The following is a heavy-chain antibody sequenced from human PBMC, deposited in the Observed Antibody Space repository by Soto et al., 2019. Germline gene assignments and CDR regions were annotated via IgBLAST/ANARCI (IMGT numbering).Heavy chain of an antibody. CDR2: LIPIFGTA. V-gene: IGHV1-69*01. Sequence: QVHLVQSGAEVKKPGSSVKVSCKASGGTFSSYGISWVRQAPGQGLEWMGGLIPIFGTATYAQKFQGRVTINADESTSTAYMDLSSLKSEDTAVYYCASGTIAAAGFFFYYVMDVWGQGTTVTVSS. D-gene: IGHD6-13*01. CDR1: GGTFSSYG. J-gene: IGHJ6*02. CDR3: ASGTIAAAGFFFYYVMDV.